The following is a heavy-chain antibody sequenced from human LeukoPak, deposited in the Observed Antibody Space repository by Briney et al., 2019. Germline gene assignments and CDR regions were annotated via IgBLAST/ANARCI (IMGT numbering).Heavy chain of an antibody. CDR2: IYYSGST. D-gene: IGHD3-22*01. CDR1: GGSISSGGYF. J-gene: IGHJ4*02. CDR3: ARVRALSYYDSSGDLFYFDY. V-gene: IGHV4-61*08. Sequence: PSETLSLTCTVSGGSISSGGYFWSWIRQHPGKGLEWIGYIYYSGSTNYNPALKSRVTISVDTSKNQFSLRLSSVTAADTAVYYCARVRALSYYDSSGDLFYFDYWGQGTLVTVSS.